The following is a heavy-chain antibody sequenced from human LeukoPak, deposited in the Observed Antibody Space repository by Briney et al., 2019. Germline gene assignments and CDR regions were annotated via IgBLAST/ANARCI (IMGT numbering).Heavy chain of an antibody. CDR2: ISSSSSYI. Sequence: GGSLRLSCAASGFTFSSYSMNWVHQAPGKGLEWVSSISSSSSYIYYADSVKGRFTISRDNAKNSLYLQMNSLRAEDTAVYYCARGPRGYSYGYSDYWGQGTLVTVSS. CDR1: GFTFSSYS. J-gene: IGHJ4*02. V-gene: IGHV3-21*01. CDR3: ARGPRGYSYGYSDY. D-gene: IGHD5-18*01.